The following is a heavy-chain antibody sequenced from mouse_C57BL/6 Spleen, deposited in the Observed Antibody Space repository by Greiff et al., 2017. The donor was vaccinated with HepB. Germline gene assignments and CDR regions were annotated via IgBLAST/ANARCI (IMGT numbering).Heavy chain of an antibody. CDR2: IYPGDGDT. CDR1: GYAFSSSW. D-gene: IGHD2-4*01. J-gene: IGHJ4*01. Sequence: QVQLQQSGPELVKPGASVKISCKASGYAFSSSWMNWVKQRPGKGLEWIGRIYPGDGDTNYNGKFKGKATLTADKSSSTAYMQLSSLTSEDSAVYFCARGGDYDRGYYAMDYWGQGTSVTVSS. CDR3: ARGGDYDRGYYAMDY. V-gene: IGHV1-82*01.